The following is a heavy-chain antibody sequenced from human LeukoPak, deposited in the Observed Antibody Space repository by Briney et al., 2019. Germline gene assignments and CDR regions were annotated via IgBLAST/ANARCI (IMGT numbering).Heavy chain of an antibody. CDR1: GDSVSSNSAA. CDR2: TYYRSKWYS. Sequence: SQTLSLTCAISGDSVSSNSAAWSWIRQSPLRGLEWLGRTYYRSKWYSDYAVSVRGRITINPDTSKNQFSLQLNSVTPEDTALYYCARDLGGYDSFDYWGQGTLVTVSS. J-gene: IGHJ4*02. D-gene: IGHD5-12*01. V-gene: IGHV6-1*01. CDR3: ARDLGGYDSFDY.